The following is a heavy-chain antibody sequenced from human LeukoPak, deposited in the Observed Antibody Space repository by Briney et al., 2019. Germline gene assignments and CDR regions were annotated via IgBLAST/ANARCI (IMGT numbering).Heavy chain of an antibody. V-gene: IGHV3-23*01. D-gene: IGHD2-2*01. CDR2: IGGTGVVK. CDR1: GFNSYTLD. Sequence: GGSLRLSCVASGFNSYTLDMSWVRQAPGKGLEWVSTIGGTGVVKVYADSVKGRFSISRDNTENTLYLQMNNLGVEDTAIYFCATKTSFEYWGQGTLVTVSS. J-gene: IGHJ4*02. CDR3: ATKTSFEY.